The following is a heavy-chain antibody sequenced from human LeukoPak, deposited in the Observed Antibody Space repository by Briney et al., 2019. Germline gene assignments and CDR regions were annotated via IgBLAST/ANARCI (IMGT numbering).Heavy chain of an antibody. CDR3: ARVVGSYRPYYYYGMDV. D-gene: IGHD3-16*02. CDR1: GGSISSYY. CDR2: IYYSGST. V-gene: IGHV4-59*01. Sequence: SETLSLTCTVSGGSISSYYWSWIRQPPGKGLEWIGYIYYSGSTNYNPSPKSRVTISVDTSKNQFSLKLSSVTAADTAVYYCARVVGSYRPYYYYGMDVWGQGTTVTVSS. J-gene: IGHJ6*02.